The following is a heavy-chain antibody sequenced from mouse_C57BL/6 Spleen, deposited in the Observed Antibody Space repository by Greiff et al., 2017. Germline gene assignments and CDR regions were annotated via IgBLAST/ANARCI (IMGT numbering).Heavy chain of an antibody. CDR1: GYTFTSYW. CDR2: IYPGSGSP. V-gene: IGHV1-55*01. Sequence: VQLQQPGAELVKPGASVKMSCKASGYTFTSYWITWVKQRPGQGLEWLGDIYPGSGSPNYNEKFTSKATLTVDTSSSTAYMQLSSLTSEDSAVYYCGRVDGRAYWGQGTLVTVSA. CDR3: GRVDGRAY. J-gene: IGHJ3*01.